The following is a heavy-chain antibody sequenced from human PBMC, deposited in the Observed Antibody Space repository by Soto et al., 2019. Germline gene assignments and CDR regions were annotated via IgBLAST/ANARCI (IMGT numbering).Heavy chain of an antibody. CDR2: ISAYNGNT. CDR1: GYTFTSYG. CDR3: ARVWFGESTHANNWFDP. V-gene: IGHV1-18*01. D-gene: IGHD3-10*01. J-gene: IGHJ5*02. Sequence: QVPLVQSGAEVKKPGASVKVSCKASGYTFTSYGISWVRQAPGQGLEWMGWISAYNGNTNYAQKLQGRVTMTTDTSTSTAYIELRSLRSDDTAVYYCARVWFGESTHANNWFDPWGQGTLVTVSS.